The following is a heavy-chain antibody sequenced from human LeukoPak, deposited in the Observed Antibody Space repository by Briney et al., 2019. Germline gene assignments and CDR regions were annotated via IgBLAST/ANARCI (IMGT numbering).Heavy chain of an antibody. Sequence: PGGSLRLSCAASGFTFSSYWMSWVRQAPGKGLEWVANINQDGSEKYYVDSVKGRFTISRDNAKNSLYLQMNSLRAEDTAVYYCERDREGIFGVAEIDYWGQGTLVTVSS. CDR1: GFTFSSYW. J-gene: IGHJ4*02. CDR3: ERDREGIFGVAEIDY. V-gene: IGHV3-7*01. CDR2: INQDGSEK. D-gene: IGHD3-3*01.